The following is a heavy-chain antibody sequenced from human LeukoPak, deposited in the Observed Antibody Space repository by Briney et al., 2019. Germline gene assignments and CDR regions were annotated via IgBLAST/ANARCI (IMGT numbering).Heavy chain of an antibody. CDR3: AREGTDYGDVA. CDR2: IYYSGST. Sequence: SETLSLTCTVSGGSISSYYWSWIRQPPGKGLEWIGYIYYSGSTNYNPPLKSRVTISVDTSKNQFSLKLSSVTAAETAVYYCAREGTDYGDVAWGQGTLVSVSS. J-gene: IGHJ5*02. CDR1: GGSISSYY. D-gene: IGHD4-17*01. V-gene: IGHV4-59*01.